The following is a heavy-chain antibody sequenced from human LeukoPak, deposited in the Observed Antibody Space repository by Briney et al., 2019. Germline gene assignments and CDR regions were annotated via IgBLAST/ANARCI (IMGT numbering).Heavy chain of an antibody. D-gene: IGHD1-20*01. Sequence: GRSLRLSCAASGFTFDDYAMHWVRQAPGKGLGWVSGISWNSGNIGYADSLKGRFTISRANAKNSLFLQMNSLTAEDTALYFCAKDKSPYNWNAFDIWGRGTMVTASS. CDR1: GFTFDDYA. CDR2: ISWNSGNI. V-gene: IGHV3-9*01. J-gene: IGHJ3*02. CDR3: AKDKSPYNWNAFDI.